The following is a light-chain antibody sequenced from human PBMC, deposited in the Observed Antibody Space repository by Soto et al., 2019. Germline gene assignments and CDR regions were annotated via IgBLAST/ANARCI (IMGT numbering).Light chain of an antibody. J-gene: IGLJ2*01. Sequence: QSALTQPASVSGSPGQSITISCTGTSSDVGGYDYVSWYQQHPGKAPKLMIYEVTNRPSGVSNRFSGSKSGNTASLTISGLQAEDEADYYCNSYTSTTTYVFGGGTKLTVL. V-gene: IGLV2-14*01. CDR3: NSYTSTTTYV. CDR1: SSDVGGYDY. CDR2: EVT.